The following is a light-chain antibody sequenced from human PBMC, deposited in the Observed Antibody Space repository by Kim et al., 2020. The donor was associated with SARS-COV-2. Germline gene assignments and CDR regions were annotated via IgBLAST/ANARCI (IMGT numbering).Light chain of an antibody. CDR2: GEY. J-gene: IGLJ3*02. CDR1: SLRTSF. CDR3: NCRNSSGNRV. Sequence: SSELTQDPAVSVALGHTVRITCQGDSLRTSFASWYQQKPGQAPVLVMYGEYSRPSGIPDRFSGSSSGNTASLTIIGAQAEDEADYYCNCRNSSGNRVFGGGTKVTVL. V-gene: IGLV3-19*01.